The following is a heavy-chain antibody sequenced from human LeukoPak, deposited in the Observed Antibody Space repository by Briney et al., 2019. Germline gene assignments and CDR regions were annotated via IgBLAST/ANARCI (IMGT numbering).Heavy chain of an antibody. CDR2: FNSDTGNT. D-gene: IGHD6-19*01. J-gene: IGHJ4*02. CDR1: GYTLTSYA. V-gene: IGHV1-3*01. Sequence: GASVKVSCKASGYTLTSYAIHWVRQAPGQRLEWMGWFNSDTGNTEYSQKFQGRVIITRDTSASTAYMELNSLRPEDTAVFFCVRGGPNRSGWTLDYWGQGTLVTVSS. CDR3: VRGGPNRSGWTLDY.